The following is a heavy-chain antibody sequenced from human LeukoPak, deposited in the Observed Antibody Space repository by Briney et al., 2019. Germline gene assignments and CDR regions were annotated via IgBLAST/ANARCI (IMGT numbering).Heavy chain of an antibody. D-gene: IGHD3-10*01. CDR2: ISSSRTYI. CDR1: GFTFSNYS. V-gene: IGHV3-21*01. Sequence: GGSLRLSCAASGFTFSNYSMSWVRQAPGKGLEWVSSISSSRTYIYYADSLKGRFTISRDNAKNSLYLQTNSLRAEDTAVYYCARAKSDMVRGVIYYWGQGTLVTVSS. J-gene: IGHJ4*02. CDR3: ARAKSDMVRGVIYY.